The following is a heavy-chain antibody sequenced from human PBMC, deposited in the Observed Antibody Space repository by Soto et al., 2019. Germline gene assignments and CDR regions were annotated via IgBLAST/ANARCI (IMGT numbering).Heavy chain of an antibody. Sequence: NPVGSLRLSCAASGFTFNNAWMFWVRQAPGKGLEWVGRIKGKTDGGTTDYAATVKGRFTISRDDSKNTVYLQMNSLKTEDTAVYYCTTRTFYYDSSGYYCAYWGQGTLVTVSS. J-gene: IGHJ4*02. V-gene: IGHV3-15*05. CDR2: IKGKTDGGTT. D-gene: IGHD3-22*01. CDR3: TTRTFYYDSSGYYCAY. CDR1: GFTFNNAW.